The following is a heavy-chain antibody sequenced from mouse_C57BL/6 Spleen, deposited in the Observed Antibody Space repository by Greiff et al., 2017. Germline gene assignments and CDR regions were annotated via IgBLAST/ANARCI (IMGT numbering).Heavy chain of an antibody. V-gene: IGHV2-3*01. CDR3: AKKSYGSDYFDV. Sequence: QVQLKESGPGLVAPSQSLSITCTASGFSLTSYGVSWVRQPPGQGLEGLGVIWGDGSTNYHSALIAKLSISKDNAKSQVFLKLNSLRMDAKATDYCAKKSYGSDYFDVWGTGTTVTVSS. D-gene: IGHD1-1*01. CDR2: IWGDGST. CDR1: GFSLTSYG. J-gene: IGHJ1*03.